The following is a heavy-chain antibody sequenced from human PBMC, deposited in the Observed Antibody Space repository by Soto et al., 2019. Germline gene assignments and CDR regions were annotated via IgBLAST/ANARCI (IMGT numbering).Heavy chain of an antibody. CDR3: ARGPGGYDFRPIEEYYFDY. CDR1: GFTFSSYG. Sequence: QVQLVESGGGVVQPGRSLRLSCAASGFTFSSYGMHWVRQAPGKGLEWVAVIWDDGSNKYYADSVKGRFTISRDNSKNTLYLQMNSLRAEDTAVYYCARGPGGYDFRPIEEYYFDYWGQGTLVTVSS. J-gene: IGHJ4*02. V-gene: IGHV3-33*01. CDR2: IWDDGSNK. D-gene: IGHD3-3*01.